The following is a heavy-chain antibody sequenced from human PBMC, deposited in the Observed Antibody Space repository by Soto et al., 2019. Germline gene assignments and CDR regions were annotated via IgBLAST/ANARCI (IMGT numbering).Heavy chain of an antibody. CDR1: GGSFSGYY. CDR2: INHSGST. D-gene: IGHD6-13*01. Sequence: SETLSLTCAVYGGSFSGYYWSWIRQPPGKGLEWIGEINHSGSTNYNPSLKSRVTISVDTSKNQFSLKLSSVTAADTAVYYCARDQAAAGTDVWGQGTTVTVSS. V-gene: IGHV4-34*01. J-gene: IGHJ6*02. CDR3: ARDQAAAGTDV.